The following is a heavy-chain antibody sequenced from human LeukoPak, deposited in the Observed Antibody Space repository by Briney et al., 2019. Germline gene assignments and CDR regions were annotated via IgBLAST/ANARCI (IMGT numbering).Heavy chain of an antibody. J-gene: IGHJ4*02. Sequence: SETLSLTCTVSGGSISSSSYYWGWLRQPPGKGLEWSGSIYYSGSTYYNPSLKSRVTISVDTSKKQFSLKLSSVTAADTAVYYCAKTDVGAYDYWGQGTLVTVSS. D-gene: IGHD1-26*01. CDR2: IYYSGST. V-gene: IGHV4-39*01. CDR1: GGSISSSSYY. CDR3: AKTDVGAYDY.